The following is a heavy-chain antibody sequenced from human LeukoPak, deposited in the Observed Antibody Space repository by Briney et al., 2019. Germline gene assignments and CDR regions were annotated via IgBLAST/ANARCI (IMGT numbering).Heavy chain of an antibody. J-gene: IGHJ6*02. D-gene: IGHD3-10*01. CDR3: ARGLLWFGELLSGPYYYYGMDV. CDR1: GFTFSSYG. Sequence: GGSLRLSCAASGFTFSSYGMHWVRQAPGKGLEWVAVIWYDGSSKYYADSVKGRFTISRDNSKNTLYLQMNSLRAEDTAVYYCARGLLWFGELLSGPYYYYGMDVWGQGTTVTVSS. CDR2: IWYDGSSK. V-gene: IGHV3-33*01.